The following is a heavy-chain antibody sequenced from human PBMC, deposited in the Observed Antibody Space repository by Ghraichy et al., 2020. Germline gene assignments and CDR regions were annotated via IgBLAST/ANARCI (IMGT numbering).Heavy chain of an antibody. CDR3: ARATGNWYFDL. Sequence: LSLTCAASGITVSSNYMSWVRQAPGKGLEWVSVIYSGGSTYYADSVKGRFTISRDNSKNTLYLQMNSLRAEDTAVYYCARATGNWYFDLWGRGTLVTVSS. J-gene: IGHJ2*01. CDR1: GITVSSNY. CDR2: IYSGGST. D-gene: IGHD1-14*01. V-gene: IGHV3-53*01.